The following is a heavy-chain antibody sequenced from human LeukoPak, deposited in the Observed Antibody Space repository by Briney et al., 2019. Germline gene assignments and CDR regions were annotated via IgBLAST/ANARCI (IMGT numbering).Heavy chain of an antibody. CDR1: GFTFSSYS. Sequence: GGSLRLSCAASGFTFSSYSMNWVRQAPGKGLEWVSSISSSSSYIYYADSVKGRFTISRDNAKNSLYLQMNSLRAEDTAVYYCAKEPDDSSGYYSYWGQGTLVTVSS. CDR2: ISSSSSYI. J-gene: IGHJ4*02. CDR3: AKEPDDSSGYYSY. D-gene: IGHD3-22*01. V-gene: IGHV3-21*01.